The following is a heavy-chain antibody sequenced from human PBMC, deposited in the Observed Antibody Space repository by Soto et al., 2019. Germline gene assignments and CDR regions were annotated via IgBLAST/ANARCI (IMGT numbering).Heavy chain of an antibody. D-gene: IGHD3-22*01. J-gene: IGHJ6*02. CDR3: ARRYYYDGSGRYGMDV. Sequence: VQLLESGGGLVQPGGSLRLSCAVSGFTFNSYGMSWVRQAPGKGLEWVSAISASGGSRYYADSVKGRFTITRDNAKNTLFLQMNSLSAEDTAVYYCARRYYYDGSGRYGMDVWGQGTTVTVSS. CDR2: ISASGGSR. V-gene: IGHV3-23*01. CDR1: GFTFNSYG.